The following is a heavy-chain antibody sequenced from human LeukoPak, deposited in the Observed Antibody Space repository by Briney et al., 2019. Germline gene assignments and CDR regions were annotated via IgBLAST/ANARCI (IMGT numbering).Heavy chain of an antibody. CDR1: GGSISSGGYY. CDR3: AREGRSGWFDP. CDR2: IYYSGST. V-gene: IGHV4-31*03. J-gene: IGHJ5*02. Sequence: SETLSLTCTVSGGSISSGGYYWSWIRQHPGKGLEWIGYIYYSGSTYYNPSLKSRVTISVDTSKNQFSLKLSSVTAADTAVYYCAREGRSGWFDPWGQGTLVTVSS.